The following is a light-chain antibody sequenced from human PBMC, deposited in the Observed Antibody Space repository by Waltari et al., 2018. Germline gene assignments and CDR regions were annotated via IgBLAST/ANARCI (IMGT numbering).Light chain of an antibody. J-gene: IGLJ3*02. Sequence: QSVLTQPPSASGTPGQRVTISCSGSSSNIGSNTVNWYQQLPGTAPKLLIYSNNRRPSWVPDRFSGSKSGTSASLAISGLQSEDEADYYCAAWDDSLNGQVFGGGTKLTVL. V-gene: IGLV1-44*01. CDR1: SSNIGSNT. CDR3: AAWDDSLNGQV. CDR2: SNN.